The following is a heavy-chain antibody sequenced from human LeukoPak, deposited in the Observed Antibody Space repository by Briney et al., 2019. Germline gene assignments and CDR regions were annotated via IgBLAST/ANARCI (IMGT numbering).Heavy chain of an antibody. Sequence: PSETLSLTCAVYGGSFSGYYWSWIRQPPGKGLEWIGEINHSGSTNYNPSLKSRVTISVDTSKNQFSLKLSSVTAADTAVYYCARVKTYYYDRWGQGTMVTVSS. CDR2: INHSGST. J-gene: IGHJ3*02. V-gene: IGHV4-34*01. D-gene: IGHD3-10*01. CDR1: GGSFSGYY. CDR3: ARVKTYYYDR.